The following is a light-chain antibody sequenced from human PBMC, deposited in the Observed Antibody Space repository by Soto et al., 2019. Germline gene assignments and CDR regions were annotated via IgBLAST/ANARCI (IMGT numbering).Light chain of an antibody. CDR3: QMRSNWGT. CDR1: QSVSRY. Sequence: EIVLTQSPATLSLSPGERATLSCRASQSVSRYLAWYQQKPGQAPRLLIYDASNRATGIPARFSGSGSETDFTLTISSLEPDDFAVYYCQMRSNWGTFGGGPKVDIK. V-gene: IGKV3-11*01. CDR2: DAS. J-gene: IGKJ4*01.